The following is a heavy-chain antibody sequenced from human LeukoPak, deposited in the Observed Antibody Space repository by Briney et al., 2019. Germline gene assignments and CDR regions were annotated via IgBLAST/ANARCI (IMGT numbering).Heavy chain of an antibody. CDR2: MNPNSGNT. Sequence: GASVKVSCKASGYTFTSCDINWVRQATGQGLEWMGWMNPNSGNTGYAQKFQGRVTMTRNTSISTAYMELSSLRSEDTAVYYCAVYDSSGYYYSNDAFDIWGQGTMVTVSS. D-gene: IGHD3-22*01. J-gene: IGHJ3*02. CDR3: AVYDSSGYYYSNDAFDI. V-gene: IGHV1-8*01. CDR1: GYTFTSCD.